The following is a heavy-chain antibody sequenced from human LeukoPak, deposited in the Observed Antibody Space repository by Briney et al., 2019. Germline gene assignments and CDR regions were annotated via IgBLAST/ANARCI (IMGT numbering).Heavy chain of an antibody. J-gene: IGHJ4*02. CDR1: GGSFSGYY. D-gene: IGHD3/OR15-3a*01. CDR2: INHSGST. Sequence: SETLSLTCAVYGGSFSGYYWSWIRQPPRKGREWSGEINHSGSTNYNTSLKSRVTISVDTSKNQFSLKLSSVTAADTAVYYCARGRFWTVTRSFDYWGQGTLVTVSS. CDR3: ARGRFWTVTRSFDY. V-gene: IGHV4-34*01.